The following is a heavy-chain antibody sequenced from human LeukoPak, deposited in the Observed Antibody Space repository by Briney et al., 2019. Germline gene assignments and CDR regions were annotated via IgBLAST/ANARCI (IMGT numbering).Heavy chain of an antibody. CDR2: IRSKTNSYAT. V-gene: IGHV3-73*01. D-gene: IGHD3-22*01. CDR3: TGHPTDSSAYFNWLDP. Sequence: GRSLRLSCAASEFTFSGSAMHWVRQASGKGLEWVGRIRSKTNSYATAYAASVRGRFTIFRDDSKNTAYLQMNSLKTEDTAVYYCTGHPTDSSAYFNWLDPWGQGTLVTVSS. J-gene: IGHJ5*02. CDR1: EFTFSGSA.